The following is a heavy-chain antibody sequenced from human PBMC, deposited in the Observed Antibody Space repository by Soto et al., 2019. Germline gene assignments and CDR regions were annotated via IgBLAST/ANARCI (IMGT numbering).Heavy chain of an antibody. Sequence: ASVKVSCKASGYTFTGYYMHWVRQAPGQGLEWMGWINPNSGGTNYAQKFQGRVTMTRDTSISTAYMELSRLRSDDTAVYYCARDNTMVRGVINWFDPWGQRTLVTVSS. J-gene: IGHJ5*02. D-gene: IGHD3-10*01. CDR2: INPNSGGT. CDR3: ARDNTMVRGVINWFDP. V-gene: IGHV1-2*02. CDR1: GYTFTGYY.